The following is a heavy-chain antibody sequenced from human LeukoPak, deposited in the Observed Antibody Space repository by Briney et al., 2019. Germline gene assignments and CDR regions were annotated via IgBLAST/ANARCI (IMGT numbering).Heavy chain of an antibody. CDR2: ISYDGGKK. D-gene: IGHD3-22*01. J-gene: IGHJ3*02. V-gene: IGHV3-33*05. CDR1: GFTFSSHD. CDR3: ARDGARRGYSAFDI. Sequence: GGSLRLSCAASGFTFSSHDMHWVRQAPGKGLEWVAIISYDGGKKDYADSAKGRFTISRDNSKYSLYLQMNSLRAEDTAVYYCARDGARRGYSAFDIWGQGTMVTVSS.